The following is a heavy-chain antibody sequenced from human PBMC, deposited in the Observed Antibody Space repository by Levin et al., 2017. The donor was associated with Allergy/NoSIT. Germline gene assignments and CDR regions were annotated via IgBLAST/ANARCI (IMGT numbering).Heavy chain of an antibody. Sequence: EASVKVSCKASGGTSSRYAISWVRQAPGQGLEWMGGIIPFFGTTNYAQKFQGRVTITADETTSTVSMELSSLRSDATAVYYCARELNTNDHLEVEIAIQDYYYGMDLWGQGTTVTVSS. CDR1: GGTSSRYA. CDR2: IIPFFGTT. J-gene: IGHJ6*02. D-gene: IGHD2-21*01. V-gene: IGHV1-69*13. CDR3: ARELNTNDHLEVEIAIQDYYYGMDL.